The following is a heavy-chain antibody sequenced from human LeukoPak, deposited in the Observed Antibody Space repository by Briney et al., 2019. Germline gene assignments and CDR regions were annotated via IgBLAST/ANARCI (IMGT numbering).Heavy chain of an antibody. J-gene: IGHJ3*02. CDR3: ARDLGYSYDNAFDI. Sequence: GGSLRLSCAASGFTFSSYSMNWVRQAPGKGLEWVSSISSSSYIYYADSVKGRFTISRDNAKNSLYLQMNSLGAEDTAVYYCARDLGYSYDNAFDIWGQGTMVTVSS. CDR1: GFTFSSYS. CDR2: ISSSSYI. V-gene: IGHV3-21*01. D-gene: IGHD5-18*01.